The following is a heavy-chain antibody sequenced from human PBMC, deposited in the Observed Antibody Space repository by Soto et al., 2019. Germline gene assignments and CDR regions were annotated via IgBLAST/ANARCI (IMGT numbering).Heavy chain of an antibody. Sequence: PSETLSLTCTVSGGSISSDSYYWGWIRQSPEKGLERIASISYSGSTYYNPTLKSRLIISVDTSKSQFSLKLSSVTAADTAVYYCVLFLPPPYSDALTDYTDAFDYWGQGTLVTVSS. J-gene: IGHJ4*02. D-gene: IGHD3-9*01. CDR1: GGSISSDSYY. CDR3: VLFLPPPYSDALTDYTDAFDY. CDR2: ISYSGST. V-gene: IGHV4-39*01.